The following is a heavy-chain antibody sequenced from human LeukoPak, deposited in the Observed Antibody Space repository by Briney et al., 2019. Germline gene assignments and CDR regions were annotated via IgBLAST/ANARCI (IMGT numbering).Heavy chain of an antibody. CDR3: ARDIVVVPAAMGGALGYYYYGMDV. V-gene: IGHV3-7*05. D-gene: IGHD2-2*01. Sequence: ETGGSLRLSCAASGFTFSSYWMSWVRQAPGKGLGWVANIKQDGSEKYYVDSVKGRFTISRDNAKNSLYLQMNSLRAEDTAVYYCARDIVVVPAAMGGALGYYYYGMDVWGQGTTVTVSS. CDR1: GFTFSSYW. J-gene: IGHJ6*02. CDR2: IKQDGSEK.